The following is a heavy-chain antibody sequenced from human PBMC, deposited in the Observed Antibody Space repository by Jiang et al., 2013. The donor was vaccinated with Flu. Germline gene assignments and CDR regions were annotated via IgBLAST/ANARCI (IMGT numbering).Heavy chain of an antibody. V-gene: IGHV2-5*02. CDR2: IYWDDDT. Sequence: KPTQTLTLTCTFSGFSLTTSGVGVGWIRQPPGKGLEWLALIYWDDDTRYSPSLNSRLTITKDTSKNQVVFTLTDMDPVDTATYYCVRNYVHGGIQNGILTAHYYFDYWGQGTLVTVSS. J-gene: IGHJ4*02. CDR1: GFSLTTSGVG. CDR3: VRNYVHGGIQNGILTAHYYFDY. D-gene: IGHD3-9*01.